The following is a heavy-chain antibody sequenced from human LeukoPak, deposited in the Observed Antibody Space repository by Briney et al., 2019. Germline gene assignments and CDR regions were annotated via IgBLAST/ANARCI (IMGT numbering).Heavy chain of an antibody. Sequence: PSETLSLTCTVSGGSINSGGYYWSWIRQHPGKGLEWIGYIYYSGSTYYNPSLKSRVTISIDTSKNQFSLKLSSVTAADTAVYYCARVSEEGSIAAAGTFYMDVWGKGTTVTVSS. CDR2: IYYSGST. D-gene: IGHD6-13*01. CDR1: GGSINSGGYY. CDR3: ARVSEEGSIAAAGTFYMDV. J-gene: IGHJ6*03. V-gene: IGHV4-31*03.